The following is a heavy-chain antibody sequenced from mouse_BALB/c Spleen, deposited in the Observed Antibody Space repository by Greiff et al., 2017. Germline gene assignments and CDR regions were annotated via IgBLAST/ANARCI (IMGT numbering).Heavy chain of an antibody. J-gene: IGHJ2*01. CDR2: ISSGGST. V-gene: IGHV5-6-5*01. CDR3: ARGGLRLHYFDY. Sequence: EVQVVESGGGLVKPGGSLKLSCAASGFTFSSYAMSWVRQTPEKRLEWVASISSGGSTYYPDSVKGRFTISRDNARNILYLQMSSLRSEDTAMYYCARGGLRLHYFDYWGQGTTLTVSS. CDR1: GFTFSSYA. D-gene: IGHD1-2*01.